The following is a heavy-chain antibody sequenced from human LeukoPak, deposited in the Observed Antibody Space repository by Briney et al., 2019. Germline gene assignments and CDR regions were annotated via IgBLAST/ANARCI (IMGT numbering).Heavy chain of an antibody. CDR2: ISDIGSI. CDR3: AGHHPRNTVDF. Sequence: SETLSLTCTVSGGSISSYYWSWIRQPPVKGLEWIAYISDIGSINYNPSLKSRVTISLDTSKNQLSLKLRSVTAADTAVYYCAGHHPRNTVDFWGQGTLVTVPS. CDR1: GGSISSYY. D-gene: IGHD2-8*02. V-gene: IGHV4-59*08. J-gene: IGHJ4*02.